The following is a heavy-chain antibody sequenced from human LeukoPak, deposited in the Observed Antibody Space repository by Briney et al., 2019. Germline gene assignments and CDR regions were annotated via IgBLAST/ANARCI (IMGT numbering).Heavy chain of an antibody. V-gene: IGHV3-7*01. CDR2: IKQDGSEK. CDR3: ARDPPEGDY. J-gene: IGHJ4*02. Sequence: GGSLRLSCAASGFTFSSYSMNWVRQAPGKGLEWVANIKQDGSEKYYVDSVKGRFTISRDNAKNSLYLQMNSLRAEDTAVYYCARDPPEGDYWGQGTLVTVSS. CDR1: GFTFSSYS.